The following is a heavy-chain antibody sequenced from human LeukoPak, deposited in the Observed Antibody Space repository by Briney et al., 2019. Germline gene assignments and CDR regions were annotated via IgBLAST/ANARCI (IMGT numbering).Heavy chain of an antibody. V-gene: IGHV3-23*01. Sequence: PGGSLRLSCAASGLTFSSYAMSWVRQAPGKGLEWVSAISGSGGSTYYADSVKGRFTISRDNSKNTLYLQMNSLRAEDTAVYYCAKGITMIVVPNYWGQGTLVTVSS. J-gene: IGHJ4*02. D-gene: IGHD3-22*01. CDR2: ISGSGGST. CDR1: GLTFSSYA. CDR3: AKGITMIVVPNY.